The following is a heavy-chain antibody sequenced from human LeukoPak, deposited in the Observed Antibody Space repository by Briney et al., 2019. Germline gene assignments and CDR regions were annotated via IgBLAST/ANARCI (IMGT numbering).Heavy chain of an antibody. CDR2: INKDGSST. CDR3: AGPSRYSGYDYGFDY. J-gene: IGHJ4*02. V-gene: IGHV3-74*01. D-gene: IGHD5-12*01. Sequence: GGSLRLSCAASGFTFSSYWMHWVRQAPGKGLVWVSRINKDGSSTSYADSVKGRFTISRDNAKNTLYLQMNSLRAEDTAVYYCAGPSRYSGYDYGFDYWGQGTLVTVSS. CDR1: GFTFSSYW.